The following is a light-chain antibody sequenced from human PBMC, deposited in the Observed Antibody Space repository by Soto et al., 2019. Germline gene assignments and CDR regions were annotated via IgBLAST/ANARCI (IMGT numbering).Light chain of an antibody. CDR2: DVS. Sequence: QSALTQPPSVSGSPGQSVTISCTGTRSDVGAYNYVSWYQQHPGKAPKLMVCDVSQRPSGVPDRSSGSKSGNTASLTISGLQAEDEADYYCSSYTSSSTHVFGTGTKVTVL. CDR3: SSYTSSSTHV. CDR1: RSDVGAYNY. V-gene: IGLV2-11*01. J-gene: IGLJ1*01.